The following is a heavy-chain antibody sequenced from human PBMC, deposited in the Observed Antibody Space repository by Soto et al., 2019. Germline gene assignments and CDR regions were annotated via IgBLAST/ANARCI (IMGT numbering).Heavy chain of an antibody. Sequence: ASVKVSCKASGYTFTSYAMHWVRQAPGQRLEWMGWINAGNGNTKYSQKFRGRVTITRDTSASTAYMELSSLRSEDTAVYYCARGGVHAHPRPGYSSGWYYWFDPWGQGTLVTVSS. CDR3: ARGGVHAHPRPGYSSGWYYWFDP. CDR1: GYTFTSYA. CDR2: INAGNGNT. V-gene: IGHV1-3*01. D-gene: IGHD6-19*01. J-gene: IGHJ5*02.